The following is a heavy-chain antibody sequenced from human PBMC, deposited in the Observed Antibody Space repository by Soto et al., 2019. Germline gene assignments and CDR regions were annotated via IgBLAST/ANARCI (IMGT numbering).Heavy chain of an antibody. J-gene: IGHJ4*02. Sequence: SETLSLTCAVSGGSISSGGYAWAWIRQPPGKGLEWVGYIYQSGCTYYNPSLKSRVTIAADRSKNQFSLNLASVTAADTAVYYCARSYSGGDAYFDYWGQGTVVTVSS. CDR1: GGSISSGGYA. CDR3: ARSYSGGDAYFDY. D-gene: IGHD2-21*02. V-gene: IGHV4-30-2*01. CDR2: IYQSGCT.